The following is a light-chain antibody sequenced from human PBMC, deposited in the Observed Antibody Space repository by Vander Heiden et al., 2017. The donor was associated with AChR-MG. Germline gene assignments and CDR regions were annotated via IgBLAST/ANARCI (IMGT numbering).Light chain of an antibody. V-gene: IGLV5-45*02. Sequence: QAALTQPSSLSASPGASASLTCTFRSGINVCTYRIYWYQQKPGSPPQYLLRYKSDSDKQQGSGVPSRFSGSKDASANAGILLISGLQSEDEADYYCMIWHSSAWVFGGGTKLTVL. CDR2: YKSDSDK. J-gene: IGLJ3*02. CDR3: MIWHSSAWV. CDR1: SGINVCTYR.